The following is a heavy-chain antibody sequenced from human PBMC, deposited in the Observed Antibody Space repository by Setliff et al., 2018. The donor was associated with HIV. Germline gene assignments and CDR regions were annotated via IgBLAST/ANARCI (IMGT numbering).Heavy chain of an antibody. Sequence: PGESLKISCKGSGYSFTNYWIGWVRQMPGKGLEWIGIIYPGDSDTRYSPSFQGQVTISADKSISTACLQWSSLKASDTAMYYCARLSGLYYYDSSGYYYGHYFDYWGQGTLVTVSS. D-gene: IGHD3-22*01. CDR3: ARLSGLYYYDSSGYYYGHYFDY. CDR1: GYSFTNYW. V-gene: IGHV5-51*01. CDR2: IYPGDSDT. J-gene: IGHJ4*02.